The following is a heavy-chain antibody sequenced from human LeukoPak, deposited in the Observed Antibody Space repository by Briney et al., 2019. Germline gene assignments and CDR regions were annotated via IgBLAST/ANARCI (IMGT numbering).Heavy chain of an antibody. V-gene: IGHV4-59*08. Sequence: PSETLSLTCTVSGGSISSYYWSWIRQPPGKGLEWIGYIYYSGSTNYNPSLKSRVTISVDTSKNQFSLKLSSVTAADTAVYYCARHSAFSYYYMDVWGKGTTVTVSS. CDR3: ARHSAFSYYYMDV. CDR2: IYYSGST. J-gene: IGHJ6*03. CDR1: GGSISSYY.